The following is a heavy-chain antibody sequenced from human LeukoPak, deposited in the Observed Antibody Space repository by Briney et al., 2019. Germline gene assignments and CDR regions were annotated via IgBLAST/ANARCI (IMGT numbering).Heavy chain of an antibody. D-gene: IGHD2-2*01. CDR3: ASHYCSSTSCYASWGMDV. CDR2: IQPGDSDT. J-gene: IGHJ6*02. CDR1: GYSFTSNW. Sequence: GESLKISCKGSGYSFTSNWIGWVRQMPGKGLEWMGSIQPGDSDTRYSPSFQGQVTISADKSISTAYLQWSSLKASDTAMYYCASHYCSSTSCYASWGMDVWGQGTTVTVSS. V-gene: IGHV5-51*01.